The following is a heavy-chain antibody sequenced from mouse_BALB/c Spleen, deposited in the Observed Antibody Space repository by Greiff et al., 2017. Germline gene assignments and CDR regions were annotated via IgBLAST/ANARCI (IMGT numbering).Heavy chain of an antibody. CDR1: GFTFSSFG. J-gene: IGHJ2*01. CDR2: ISSGSSTI. V-gene: IGHV5-17*02. Sequence: EVQGVESGGGLVQPGGSRKLSCAASGFTFSSFGMHWVRQAPEKGLEWVAYISSGSSTIYYADTVKGRFTISRDNPKNTLFLQMTSLRSEDTAMYYCARGGYGSSFDYWGQGTTLTVSS. CDR3: ARGGYGSSFDY. D-gene: IGHD1-1*01.